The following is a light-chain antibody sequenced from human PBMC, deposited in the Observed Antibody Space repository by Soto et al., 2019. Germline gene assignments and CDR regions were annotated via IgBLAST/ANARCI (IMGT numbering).Light chain of an antibody. CDR3: QQYSSYPWT. J-gene: IGKJ1*01. CDR2: DAS. Sequence: IVKTQPPVTLSFSTRERATRSSRASQHVSNSYLAWYQQKPGQAPRLLMYDASSRASGIPDRFSGSGSGTDFTLTISRLEPEDFAVYYCQQYSSYPWTFGQGTKVDI. CDR1: QHVSNSY. V-gene: IGKV3-20*01.